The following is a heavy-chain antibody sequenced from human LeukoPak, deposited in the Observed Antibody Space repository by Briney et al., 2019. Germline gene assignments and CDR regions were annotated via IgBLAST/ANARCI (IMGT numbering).Heavy chain of an antibody. V-gene: IGHV4-61*02. CDR2: IYTSGST. CDR1: GGSISSSSYY. CDR3: ARGDWGAWMFWY. Sequence: PSQTLSLTCTVSGGSISSSSYYWSWIRQPAGKGLEWIGRIYTSGSTNYNPSLKSRVTMSVDTSKNQFSLKLSSVTAADTAVYCCARGDWGAWMFWYWGQGTLVTVSS. J-gene: IGHJ4*02. D-gene: IGHD7-27*01.